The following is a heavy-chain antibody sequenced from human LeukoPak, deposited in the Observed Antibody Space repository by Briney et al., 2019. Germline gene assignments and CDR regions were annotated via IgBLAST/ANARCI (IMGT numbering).Heavy chain of an antibody. CDR3: ASRRQYCSTTSCSATFDI. D-gene: IGHD2-2*01. CDR1: GYTFTTYA. CDR2: INAGNGNT. Sequence: RASVTVSCKASGYTFTTYAMHWVRQAPGQRLEWMGWINAGNGNTKYSQKFQGRVTITRDTSASTAYMELSSLRSEDTAVYYCASRRQYCSTTSCSATFDIWGQGTMVTVSS. J-gene: IGHJ3*02. V-gene: IGHV1-3*01.